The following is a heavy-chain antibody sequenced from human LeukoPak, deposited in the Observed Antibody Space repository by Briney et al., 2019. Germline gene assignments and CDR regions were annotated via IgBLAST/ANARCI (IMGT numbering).Heavy chain of an antibody. CDR2: IYSGGNT. D-gene: IGHD3-22*01. Sequence: PGGSLRLSCAASGFTVRSYYMSWVRQAPGKGLEWVSVIYSGGNTYYADSVKGRFTISRDNSKNTLYLQMNSLRAEDTAVYYCARDRRHLVVGCFFDCWGYGTLVTVSS. V-gene: IGHV3-53*01. CDR1: GFTVRSYY. J-gene: IGHJ4*01. CDR3: ARDRRHLVVGCFFDC.